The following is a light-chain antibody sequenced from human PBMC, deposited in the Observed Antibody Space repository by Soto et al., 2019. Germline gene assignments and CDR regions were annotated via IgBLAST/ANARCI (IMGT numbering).Light chain of an antibody. J-gene: IGKJ5*01. CDR1: QSISSW. V-gene: IGKV1-5*01. CDR3: QQYNAYPIT. Sequence: DIQMTQSPSTLSASVGDRVTITCRASQSISSWLAWYQQKPGKAPKLLIYDASNLETGVPSRFSGSGSGTDFTLTITNLQPEDFATYYCQQYNAYPITFGQGTRLEIK. CDR2: DAS.